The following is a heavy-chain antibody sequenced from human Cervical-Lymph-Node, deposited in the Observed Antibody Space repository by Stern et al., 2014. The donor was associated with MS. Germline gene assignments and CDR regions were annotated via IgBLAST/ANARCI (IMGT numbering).Heavy chain of an antibody. V-gene: IGHV3-23*04. CDR2: ISGTGGST. J-gene: IGHJ4*02. Sequence: EVQLVESGGGLVQPGGSLRLSCAASGFNFNDYAMSWVRQAPGEGLEWVSAISGTGGSTYYADSVKGRVTISRDNYKDTLYLLMNSLRAEDSAVYYCAKDLVYDYVWAPYSFDFWGQGTLVTVSS. CDR3: AKDLVYDYVWAPYSFDF. CDR1: GFNFNDYA. D-gene: IGHD3-16*01.